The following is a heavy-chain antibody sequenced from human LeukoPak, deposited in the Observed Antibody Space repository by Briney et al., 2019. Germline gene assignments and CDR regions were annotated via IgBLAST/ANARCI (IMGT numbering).Heavy chain of an antibody. J-gene: IGHJ4*02. CDR2: IYYSGST. CDR1: GGSISSSSYY. D-gene: IGHD6-13*01. CDR3: ARHRRLAGIAYFDY. V-gene: IGHV4-39*01. Sequence: SLETLSLTCTVSGGSISSSSYYWGWNRQPPGKGLEWIGSIYYSGSTYYNPSLKSRVTISVDTSKNQFSLKLSSVTAADTAVYYCARHRRLAGIAYFDYWGQGTLVTVSS.